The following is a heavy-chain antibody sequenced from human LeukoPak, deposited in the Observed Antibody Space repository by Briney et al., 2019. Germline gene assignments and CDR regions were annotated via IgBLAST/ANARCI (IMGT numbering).Heavy chain of an antibody. D-gene: IGHD3-16*01. CDR2: ISSSSNYI. Sequence: GGSLRLSCAASGFTFSSYSMSWVRQAPGKGLEWVSSISSSSNYIYYADSMKGRFTISRDNAKKSLYLQMNSLRAEDTAVYYCPRGNADAFDIWGQGILVTVSS. V-gene: IGHV3-21*01. J-gene: IGHJ4*02. CDR3: PRGNADAFDI. CDR1: GFTFSSYS.